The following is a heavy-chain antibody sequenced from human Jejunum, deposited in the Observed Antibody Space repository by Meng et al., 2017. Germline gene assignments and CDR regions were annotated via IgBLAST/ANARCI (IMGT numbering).Heavy chain of an antibody. CDR2: IYRGGST. CDR1: GFTVSSNY. D-gene: IGHD6-19*01. Sequence: GESLKISCAASGFTVSSNYMSWVRQAPGKGLEWVSIIYRGGSTYYAESVKGRFTISRDNSKNAVYLHMNSLAVADTAVYYCARETKVAANLDGMDVWGQGTTVTVSS. CDR3: ARETKVAANLDGMDV. J-gene: IGHJ6*02. V-gene: IGHV3-66*02.